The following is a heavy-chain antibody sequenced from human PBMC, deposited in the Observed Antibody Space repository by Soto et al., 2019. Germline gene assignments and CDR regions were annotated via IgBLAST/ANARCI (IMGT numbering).Heavy chain of an antibody. CDR1: VFTFSNAW. CDR2: IKSKVDSATT. CDR3: TTDDPINRN. V-gene: IGHV3-15*01. J-gene: IGHJ4*02. Sequence: WWSLRLSCSASVFTFSNAWMSWVRQAPGKGLEWVGRIKSKVDSATTDYAAPVKGRFSISRDDSRNTLYLQMNSLKIEDTAVYYCTTDDPINRNWGQGTLVTVSS.